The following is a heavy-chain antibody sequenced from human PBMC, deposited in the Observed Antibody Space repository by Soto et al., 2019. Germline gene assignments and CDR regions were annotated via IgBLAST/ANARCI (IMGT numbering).Heavy chain of an antibody. V-gene: IGHV4-34*01. CDR3: ARGQGDYDILTGYYKSTDY. Sequence: PSETLSLTSALSGGSFSGYYWSWIRQPPGKGLEWIGEINHSGSTNYNPSLKSRVTISVDTSKNQFSLKLSSVTAADTAVYYCARGQGDYDILTGYYKSTDYWGQGTLVTVS. D-gene: IGHD3-9*01. CDR2: INHSGST. CDR1: GGSFSGYY. J-gene: IGHJ4*02.